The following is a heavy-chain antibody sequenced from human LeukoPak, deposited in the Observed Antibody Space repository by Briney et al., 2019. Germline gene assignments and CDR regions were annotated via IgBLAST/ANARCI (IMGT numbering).Heavy chain of an antibody. CDR1: GFTFSSYS. V-gene: IGHV3-48*04. J-gene: IGHJ2*01. CDR3: ARGSMIVVARAPPVYWYFDL. D-gene: IGHD3-22*01. CDR2: ISSSSSTI. Sequence: GGSLRLSCAASGFTFSSYSMNWVRQAPGKGLEWVSYISSSSSTIYYADSVKGRFTISRDNAKNSLYLQMNSLRAEDTAVYYCARGSMIVVARAPPVYWYFDLWGRGTLVTVSS.